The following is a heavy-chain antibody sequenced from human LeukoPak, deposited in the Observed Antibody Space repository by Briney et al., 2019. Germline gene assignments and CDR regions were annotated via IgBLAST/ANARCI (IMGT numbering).Heavy chain of an antibody. CDR1: GYTFTSYG. J-gene: IGHJ4*02. Sequence: ASVKLSCKSSGYTFTSYGISWVRQAPGQGLEWMGWISAYNGNTNYAQKLQGRVNMTTDITTSTAYMELRSLRSDDTAVYYCARDPYYYDSSGYYFGYFDYWGQGTLVTVSS. CDR3: ARDPYYYDSSGYYFGYFDY. D-gene: IGHD3-22*01. CDR2: ISAYNGNT. V-gene: IGHV1-18*01.